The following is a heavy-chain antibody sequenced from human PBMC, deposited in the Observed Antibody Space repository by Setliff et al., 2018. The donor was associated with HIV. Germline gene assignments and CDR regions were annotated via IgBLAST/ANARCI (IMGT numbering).Heavy chain of an antibody. J-gene: IGHJ2*01. CDR1: GASISSHY. D-gene: IGHD2-21*01. V-gene: IGHV4-59*11. CDR3: AREIGITKSPYWYFDL. Sequence: SETLSLTCTVSGASISSHYWTWIRQPPGKGLEWIGSIYSSGSINYNPSLKSRLTISLDTSENQLSLKFNSVTAADTAVYFCAREIGITKSPYWYFDLWGRGTLVTVSS. CDR2: IYSSGSI.